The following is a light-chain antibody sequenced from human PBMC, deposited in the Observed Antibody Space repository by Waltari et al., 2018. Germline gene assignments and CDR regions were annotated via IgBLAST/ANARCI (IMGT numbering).Light chain of an antibody. CDR2: EGS. Sequence: QSALTQPASVSGSPGQSITISCTGTRSDFGSYNLVPWYQQHPGKAPKLLIYEGSKRPSGVSNRFSGSKSGNTASLTISGLQADDEADYYCCSYAPSSTVWVFGGGTKLTVL. V-gene: IGLV2-23*01. CDR1: RSDFGSYNL. J-gene: IGLJ3*02. CDR3: CSYAPSSTVWV.